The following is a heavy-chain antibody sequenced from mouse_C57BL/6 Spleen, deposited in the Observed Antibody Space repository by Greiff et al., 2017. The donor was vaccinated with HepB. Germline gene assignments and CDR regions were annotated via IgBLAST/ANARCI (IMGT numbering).Heavy chain of an antibody. CDR1: GYTFTSYW. J-gene: IGHJ2*01. V-gene: IGHV1-74*01. CDR2: IHPSDSDT. CDR3: AIEHYYGSFFDY. D-gene: IGHD1-1*01. Sequence: QVQLKQPGAELVKPGASVKVSCKASGYTFTSYWMHWVKQRPGQGLEWIGRIHPSDSDTNYNQKFKGKATLTVDKSSSTAYMQLSSLTSEDSAVYYCAIEHYYGSFFDYWGQGTTLTVSS.